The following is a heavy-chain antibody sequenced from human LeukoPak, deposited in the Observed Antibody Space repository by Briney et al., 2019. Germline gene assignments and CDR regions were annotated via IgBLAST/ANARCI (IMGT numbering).Heavy chain of an antibody. V-gene: IGHV3-11*01. CDR1: GFSLSDYY. CDR2: IGSTI. Sequence: GGSLRLSCVASGFSLSDYYMSWIRQAPGKGLEWVSYIGSTIYYADSVKGRFTISRDNSKNTLYLQMNSLRAEDTAVYYCARDTYSGSYGGYFDYWGQGALVTVSS. CDR3: ARDTYSGSYGGYFDY. J-gene: IGHJ4*02. D-gene: IGHD1-26*01.